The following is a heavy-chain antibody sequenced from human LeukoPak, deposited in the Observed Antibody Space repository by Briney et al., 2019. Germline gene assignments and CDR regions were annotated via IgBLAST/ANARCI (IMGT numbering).Heavy chain of an antibody. Sequence: SETLSLTCVVSGGSINSAGYSWSWIRQPPGKGLEWIGYIYHTGSTYYNPSLKSRVTISVDTSKNQFSLKLSSVAAADTAVYYCARHMGHWNDLFPFDYWGQGTLVTVSS. J-gene: IGHJ4*02. CDR1: GGSINSAGYS. CDR2: IYHTGST. CDR3: ARHMGHWNDLFPFDY. D-gene: IGHD1-1*01. V-gene: IGHV4-30-2*01.